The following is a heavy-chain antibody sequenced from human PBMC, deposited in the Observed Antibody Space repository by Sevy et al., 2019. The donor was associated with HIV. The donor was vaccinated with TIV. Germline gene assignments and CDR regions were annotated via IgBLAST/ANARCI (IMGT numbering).Heavy chain of an antibody. CDR2: INHSGST. Sequence: SETLSLTCAVYGGSFSGYYWSWIRQPPGKGLEWIGEINHSGSTNYNPSLKSRVTISVDTSKNQFSLKLSSVTAADTAVYYCAGGRHYYDSSGYLYYYYYYGMDVWGQGTTVTVSS. V-gene: IGHV4-34*01. CDR1: GGSFSGYY. CDR3: AGGRHYYDSSGYLYYYYYYGMDV. J-gene: IGHJ6*02. D-gene: IGHD3-22*01.